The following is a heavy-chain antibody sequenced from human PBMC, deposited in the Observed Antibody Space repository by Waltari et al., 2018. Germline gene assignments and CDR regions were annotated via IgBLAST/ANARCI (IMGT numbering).Heavy chain of an antibody. V-gene: IGHV1-3*01. J-gene: IGHJ3*02. CDR2: INAGNGNT. CDR3: ARVEGAAGLDI. D-gene: IGHD3-16*01. CDR1: GYTFTSYA. Sequence: QVQLVQSGAEVKKPGASVKVSCKASGYTFTSYAMHWVRQAPGQRLEWMGWINAGNGNTNYSTKFQGRVTITRDTSASTAYMELISLRSEDTAVYYCARVEGAAGLDIWGQGTMVTVSS.